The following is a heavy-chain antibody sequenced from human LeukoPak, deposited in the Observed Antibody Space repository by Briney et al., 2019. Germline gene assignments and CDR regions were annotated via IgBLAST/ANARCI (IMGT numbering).Heavy chain of an antibody. CDR1: GFIFRNYW. CDR2: INEDGSEK. Sequence: GGPRRFSCKAAGFIFRNYWMGGVGQAPGKGVEWVANINEDGSEKYSVDSVKGRFTISRDNAKNSLYLQMNILRAEDTAVFYCLSGPGHCGQGALVTVSS. V-gene: IGHV3-7*01. CDR3: LSGPGH. J-gene: IGHJ4*02.